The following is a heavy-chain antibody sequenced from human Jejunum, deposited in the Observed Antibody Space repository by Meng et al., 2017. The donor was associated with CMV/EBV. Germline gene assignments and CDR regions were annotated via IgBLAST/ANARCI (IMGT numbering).Heavy chain of an antibody. CDR2: IKLSSGET. Sequence: AAGYTFSDYFIQWMRQAPGQGREWLGWIKLSSGETNYAQKFQGRVTMTRDTSVSTAYMELNSLRSDDTAVYYCVPYSGSSFRFDPWGQGTQVTVSS. V-gene: IGHV1-2*02. D-gene: IGHD5-12*01. CDR3: VPYSGSSFRFDP. CDR1: GYTFSDYF. J-gene: IGHJ5*02.